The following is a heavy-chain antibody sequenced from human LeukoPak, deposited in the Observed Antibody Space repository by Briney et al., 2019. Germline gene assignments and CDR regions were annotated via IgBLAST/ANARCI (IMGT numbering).Heavy chain of an antibody. V-gene: IGHV1-18*01. CDR2: ISAYNGNT. CDR1: DYPFTSYG. J-gene: IGHJ4*02. CDR3: ARSSSVTIPGYYFDY. Sequence: ASVKVSCKASDYPFTSYGITWVRQAPGQGLEWMGWISAYNGNTNYAQKLQGRVTLTTDTSTSTAYMELRSLRSDDTAVYYCARSSSVTIPGYYFDYWGQGTLVTVSS. D-gene: IGHD2-21*01.